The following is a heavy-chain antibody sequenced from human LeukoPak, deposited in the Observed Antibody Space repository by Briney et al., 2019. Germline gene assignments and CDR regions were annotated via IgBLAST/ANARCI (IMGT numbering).Heavy chain of an antibody. D-gene: IGHD3-22*01. V-gene: IGHV3-23*01. J-gene: IGHJ4*02. CDR2: ISGSGGST. CDR3: AKVARLGYYYDSSGYFY. Sequence: GGSLRLSCAASGFTFSSYAMSWVRQAPGKGLEWVSAISGSGGSTYYADSVKGRFTISRDNSKNTLCLQMNSLRAEDTAVYYCAKVARLGYYYDSSGYFYWGQGTLVTVSS. CDR1: GFTFSSYA.